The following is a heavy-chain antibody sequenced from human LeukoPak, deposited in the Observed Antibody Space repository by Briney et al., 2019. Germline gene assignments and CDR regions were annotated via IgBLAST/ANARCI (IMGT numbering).Heavy chain of an antibody. CDR3: ARVVGPRGAFDI. CDR2: ISYDGSNK. CDR1: GFTFSSYA. V-gene: IGHV3-30*14. D-gene: IGHD2-15*01. J-gene: IGHJ3*02. Sequence: PGGSLRLSCAASGFTFSSYAMHWVRQAPGKGLEWVAVISYDGSNKYHADSVKGRFTISRDNSKNTLYLQMGSLRAEDMAVYYCARVVGPRGAFDIWGQGTVVTVSS.